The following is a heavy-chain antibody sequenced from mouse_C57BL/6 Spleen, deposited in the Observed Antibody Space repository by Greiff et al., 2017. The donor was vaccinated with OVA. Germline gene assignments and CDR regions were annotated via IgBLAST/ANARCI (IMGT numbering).Heavy chain of an antibody. CDR1: GFTFSDYG. D-gene: IGHD1-1*01. Sequence: DVHLVESGGGLVKPGGSLKLSCAASGFTFSDYGMHWVRQAPEKGLEWVAYISSGSSTIYYADTVKGRFTISRDNAKNTLFLQMTSLRSEDTAMYYCAREDYYGSSYVAYFDYWGQGTTLTVSS. CDR3: AREDYYGSSYVAYFDY. CDR2: ISSGSSTI. J-gene: IGHJ2*01. V-gene: IGHV5-17*01.